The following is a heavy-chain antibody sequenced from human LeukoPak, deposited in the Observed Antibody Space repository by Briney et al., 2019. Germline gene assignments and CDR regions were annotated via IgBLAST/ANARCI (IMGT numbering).Heavy chain of an antibody. Sequence: GGSLRLSCAASGFTFSRYSINWVRQAPGKGLEWVSSVSGNSAYIYYADSVKGRFTISRDNAKNSLYLQMNSLRAEDTAVYYCARNIPAGKHYFDYWGQGILVTVSS. D-gene: IGHD2-21*01. CDR2: VSGNSAYI. CDR3: ARNIPAGKHYFDY. CDR1: GFTFSRYS. J-gene: IGHJ4*02. V-gene: IGHV3-21*01.